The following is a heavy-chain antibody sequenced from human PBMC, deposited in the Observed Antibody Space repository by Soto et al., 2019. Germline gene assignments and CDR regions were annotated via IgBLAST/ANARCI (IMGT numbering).Heavy chain of an antibody. CDR1: GGSFSGYC. Sequence: SETLSLTCAVYGGSFSGYCWSWIRQPPGKGLEWIGEINHSGSTNYNPSLKSRVTISVDTSKNQFSLKLSSVTAADTAVYYCARGPHHIVVVPAALVRVNYYYYGMDVWGQGTTVTVS. CDR2: INHSGST. D-gene: IGHD2-2*01. J-gene: IGHJ6*02. CDR3: ARGPHHIVVVPAALVRVNYYYYGMDV. V-gene: IGHV4-34*01.